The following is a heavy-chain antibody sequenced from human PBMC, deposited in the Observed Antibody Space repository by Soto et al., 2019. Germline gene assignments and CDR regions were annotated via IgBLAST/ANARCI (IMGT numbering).Heavy chain of an antibody. Sequence: ASVKVSCKASGYTFTSYAMHWVRQAPGQRLEWMGWINAGNGNTKYSQKFQGRVTITRDTSASTAYMELSSVTAADTAVYYCARYSYYYDSSGYRPLDYWGQGTLVTVSS. D-gene: IGHD3-22*01. CDR3: ARYSYYYDSSGYRPLDY. CDR1: GYTFTSYA. CDR2: INAGNGNT. J-gene: IGHJ4*02. V-gene: IGHV1-3*01.